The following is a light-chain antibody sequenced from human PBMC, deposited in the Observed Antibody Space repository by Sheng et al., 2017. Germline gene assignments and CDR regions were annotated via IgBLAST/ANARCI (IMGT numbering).Light chain of an antibody. CDR2: DAS. Sequence: EIVLTQSPATLSLSTGGRATLSCRASQSVSSYLAWYQQKPGQAPRLLXYDASNRATGIPARFSGXGLGQTSLSPSASLEPEDFAVYYCQQRTNFFGGRDQGGDQT. CDR3: QQRTNF. J-gene: IGKJ4*01. V-gene: IGKV3-11*01. CDR1: QSVSSY.